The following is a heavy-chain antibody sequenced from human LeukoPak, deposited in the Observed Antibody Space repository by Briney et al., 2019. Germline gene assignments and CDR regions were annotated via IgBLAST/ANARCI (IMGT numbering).Heavy chain of an antibody. CDR1: GFTFSTYP. V-gene: IGHV3-30-3*01. J-gene: IGHJ5*02. D-gene: IGHD2-15*01. Sequence: GGSLRLSCAASGFTFSTYPMHWVRQGAAKGLEWVAVVSRDGSEKHYAAPVKGRFTISRDNSRNTLFLQMDSLRAEDTAFYYCAKEGRRCFYPPWGQGILVTVSS. CDR2: VSRDGSEK. CDR3: AKEGRRCFYPP.